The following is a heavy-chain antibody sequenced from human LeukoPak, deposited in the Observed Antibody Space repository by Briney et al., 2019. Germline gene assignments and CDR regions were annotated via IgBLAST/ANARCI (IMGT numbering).Heavy chain of an antibody. Sequence: GGSLRLSCAASGFTFSSYGMHWVRQAPGKGLEWVAVISYDGSNKYYADSVKGRFTISRDNSKNTLYLQMSSLRAEDTAVYYCAKDWRITIRGPFDYWGQGTLVTVSS. CDR3: AKDWRITIRGPFDY. CDR2: ISYDGSNK. D-gene: IGHD3-3*01. J-gene: IGHJ4*02. V-gene: IGHV3-30*18. CDR1: GFTFSSYG.